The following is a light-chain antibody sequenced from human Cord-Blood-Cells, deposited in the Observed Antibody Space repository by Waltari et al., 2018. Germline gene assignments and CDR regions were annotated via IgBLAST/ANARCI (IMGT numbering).Light chain of an antibody. CDR3: SSYTSSSTLYV. CDR1: SSDVGGYNY. J-gene: IGLJ1*01. V-gene: IGLV2-14*01. CDR2: DVS. Sequence: QSALTQPASVSGSPGQSITISCTGTSSDVGGYNYVFWYQRYPGKAPKLRIYDVSNRPSGVSNRFSVSKSVNAASMTISGLQAEDEADYYCSSYTSSSTLYVFATGTKVTFL.